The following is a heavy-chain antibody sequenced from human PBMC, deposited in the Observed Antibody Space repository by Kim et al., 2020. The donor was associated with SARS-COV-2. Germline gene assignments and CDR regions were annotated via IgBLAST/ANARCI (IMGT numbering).Heavy chain of an antibody. CDR1: GGSFSGYY. CDR3: ARSGYSSSWYGPKYYFDY. CDR2: INHSGST. J-gene: IGHJ4*01. V-gene: IGHV4-34*01. Sequence: SETLSLTCAVYGGSFSGYYWSWIRQPPGKGLEWIGEINHSGSTNYNPSLKSRVTISVDTSKNQFSLKLSSVTAADTGVYYFARSGYSSSWYGPKYYFDY. D-gene: IGHD6-13*01.